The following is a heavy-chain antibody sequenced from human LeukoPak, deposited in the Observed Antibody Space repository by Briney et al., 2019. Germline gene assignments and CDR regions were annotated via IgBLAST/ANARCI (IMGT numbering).Heavy chain of an antibody. J-gene: IGHJ3*02. D-gene: IGHD5-18*01. CDR2: ISSSGSTI. Sequence: GGSLRLSCAASGFTFRDYYMSWLRQAPGKGLEWVSYISSSGSTIYYADSVKGRFTISRDNAKNSLYLQMNSLRAEDTAVYYCASGTAMVDAFDIWGQGTMVTVSS. V-gene: IGHV3-11*01. CDR1: GFTFRDYY. CDR3: ASGTAMVDAFDI.